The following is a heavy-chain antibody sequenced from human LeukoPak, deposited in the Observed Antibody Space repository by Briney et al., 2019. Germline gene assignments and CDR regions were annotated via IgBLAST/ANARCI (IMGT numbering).Heavy chain of an antibody. CDR3: AREIVVAPGAFDI. D-gene: IGHD3-22*01. J-gene: IGHJ3*02. Sequence: SETLSLTCAVSGGSISSSNWWSWVRQPPGKGLEWIGEIYHSGSTNYNPSLKSRVTISVDKSKNQFSLKLSSVTAADTAVYYCAREIVVAPGAFDIWGQGTMVTVSS. CDR2: IYHSGST. CDR1: GGSISSSNW. V-gene: IGHV4-4*02.